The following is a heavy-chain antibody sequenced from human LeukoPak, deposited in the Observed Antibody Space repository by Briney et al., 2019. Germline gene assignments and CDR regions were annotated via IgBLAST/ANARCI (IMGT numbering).Heavy chain of an antibody. CDR1: GFTFSSYA. J-gene: IGHJ4*02. D-gene: IGHD2-2*01. V-gene: IGHV3-23*01. Sequence: PGGSLRLSCAASGFTFSSYAMSWVRQAPGKGLEWVSAISGSGGSTYYADSVKGRFTISRDNSKNTLFLQMNSLRAEDTAVYYCAKGRNLVIVPAAMPVFYFDYWGQGTLVTVSS. CDR3: AKGRNLVIVPAAMPVFYFDY. CDR2: ISGSGGST.